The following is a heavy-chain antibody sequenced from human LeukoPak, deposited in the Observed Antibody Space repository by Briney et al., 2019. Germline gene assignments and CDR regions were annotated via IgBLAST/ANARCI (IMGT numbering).Heavy chain of an antibody. J-gene: IGHJ4*02. Sequence: SETLSLTCTVSGGSVSSYYWSWIRQPPEKGLEWIGYIYYSGSTSYNPSLKSRVSISVDTSNNQFSLKLTFVTAADTAVYYCARVRRSGSYPSYFDYWGQGTLVTVSS. D-gene: IGHD3-22*01. V-gene: IGHV4-59*02. CDR3: ARVRRSGSYPSYFDY. CDR1: GGSVSSYY. CDR2: IYYSGST.